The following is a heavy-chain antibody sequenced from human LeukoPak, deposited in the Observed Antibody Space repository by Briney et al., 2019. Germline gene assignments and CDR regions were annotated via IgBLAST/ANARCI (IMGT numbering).Heavy chain of an antibody. CDR3: ARASYYYDTTGLGAVDI. CDR2: INWNSDNI. J-gene: IGHJ3*02. CDR1: GFTFNDHA. Sequence: PGRSLRLSCAASGFTFNDHAMYWVRQAPGKGLEWVSGINWNSDNIGYADSVRSRFTISRDDAKNSLFLQMNSLRVEDTALYYCARASYYYDTTGLGAVDIWGQGTMVTVSS. D-gene: IGHD3-22*01. V-gene: IGHV3-9*01.